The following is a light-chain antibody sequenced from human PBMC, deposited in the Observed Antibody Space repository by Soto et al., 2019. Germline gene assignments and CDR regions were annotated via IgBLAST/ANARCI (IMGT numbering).Light chain of an antibody. Sequence: QSVLTQSPSASASLGASVKLTCTLSSGHSSYAIAWHQQQPEKGPRHLMKVNSDGSHTKGDGIPDRFSGSSSGAERYLTISSLQSEDEADYYCQTWGTGIQVFGGGTKVTVL. CDR2: VNSDGSH. V-gene: IGLV4-69*01. CDR3: QTWGTGIQV. J-gene: IGLJ3*02. CDR1: SGHSSYA.